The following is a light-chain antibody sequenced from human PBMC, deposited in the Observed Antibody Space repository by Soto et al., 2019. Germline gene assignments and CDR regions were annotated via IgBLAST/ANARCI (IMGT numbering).Light chain of an antibody. V-gene: IGKV3D-20*01. CDR3: QQYGSTPWT. J-gene: IGKJ1*01. Sequence: VVLTQFPGTLSLSPGETATLFCGASQRVSNNFLGWYQQKPGLPPRLLIYDATSRANGIPERFSGRGSGTHFTLTISRLEPEDFSVYYCQQYGSTPWTFGRGTKGEMK. CDR1: QRVSNNF. CDR2: DAT.